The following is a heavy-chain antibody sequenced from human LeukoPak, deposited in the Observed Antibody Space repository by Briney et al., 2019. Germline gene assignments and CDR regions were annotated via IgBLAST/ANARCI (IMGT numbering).Heavy chain of an antibody. CDR1: GFTFSSYS. V-gene: IGHV3-48*01. CDR3: ARDRSSGVKNDFDY. D-gene: IGHD6-19*01. CDR2: ISGNGNSI. J-gene: IGHJ4*02. Sequence: PGGSLRLSCAASGFTFSSYSMNWLRQAPGKGLEWLSFISGNGNSIYYADSVKGRFTISRDNAKSSLSLQMHSLTAEDTAVYYCARDRSSGVKNDFDYWGQGTLVTVS.